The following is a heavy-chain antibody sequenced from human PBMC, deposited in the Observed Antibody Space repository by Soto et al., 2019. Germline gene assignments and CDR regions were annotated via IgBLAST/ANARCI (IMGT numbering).Heavy chain of an antibody. CDR3: ARRNTSGYLRYFDY. J-gene: IGHJ4*02. CDR2: TFPIFDRG. D-gene: IGHD3-22*01. CDR1: GGTFSSYP. V-gene: IGHV1-69*05. Sequence: SVKVSCKASGGTFSSYPITWVRQAPGQGLEWMGGTFPIFDRGNYAQKFQGRLTITTDKSTNTAYMELSSLRSEDTAVYYCARRNTSGYLRYFDYWGQGTLVTVSS.